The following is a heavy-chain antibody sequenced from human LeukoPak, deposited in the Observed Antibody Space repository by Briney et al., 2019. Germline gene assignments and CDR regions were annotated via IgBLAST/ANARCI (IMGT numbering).Heavy chain of an antibody. J-gene: IGHJ4*02. V-gene: IGHV3-21*01. D-gene: IGHD1-26*01. CDR2: I. CDR1: GFTFSSYS. Sequence: GGSLRLSCAASGFTFSSYSMNWVRQAPGKGLEWVSSIVKGRFTISRDNAKNTLYLQMNSLRAEDTAVYYCARDRYSGSYPPSFDYWGQGTLVTVSS. CDR3: ARDRYSGSYPPSFDY.